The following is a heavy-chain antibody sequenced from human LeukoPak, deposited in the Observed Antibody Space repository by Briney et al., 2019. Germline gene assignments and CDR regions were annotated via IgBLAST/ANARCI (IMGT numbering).Heavy chain of an antibody. J-gene: IGHJ3*02. CDR3: ARAQYYYDSSGYSDHDAFDI. D-gene: IGHD3-22*01. CDR1: GGSISSGSYY. V-gene: IGHV4-61*02. Sequence: SQTLSLTCTASGGSISSGSYYWSWIRQPAGKGLEWIGRIYTSGSTYYNPSLKRRITISVDTSKNQFSLKLSSVTAADTAVYYCARAQYYYDSSGYSDHDAFDIWGQGTMVTVSS. CDR2: IYTSGST.